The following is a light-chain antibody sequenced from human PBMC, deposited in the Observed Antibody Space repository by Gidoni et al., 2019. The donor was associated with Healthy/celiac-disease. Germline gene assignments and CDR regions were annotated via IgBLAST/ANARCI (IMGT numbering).Light chain of an antibody. V-gene: IGKV1-39*01. CDR2: AAS. CDR1: QSISSY. CDR3: QQSYSTPFT. Sequence: DIQMTQSPSSLSASGGDRVTITCRASQSISSYLNWYQQKPGKAPKLLIYAASSLQSGGPSRFSGSGSGTDFTLTIISLQPEDFATYYCQQSYSTPFTFGPGTKVDIK. J-gene: IGKJ3*01.